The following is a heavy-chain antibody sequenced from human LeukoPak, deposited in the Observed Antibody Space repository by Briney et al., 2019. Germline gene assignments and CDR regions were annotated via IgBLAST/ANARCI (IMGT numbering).Heavy chain of an antibody. CDR1: GFTFISYI. D-gene: IGHD2/OR15-2a*01. Sequence: GGSLRLSCAGSGFTFISYIMNWVRPAPGKGLEWFSSISSSSSYIFYVDSLKGRFTISRDNAKNSLFLQMNRLRAEDTAVYYCARGFLPRPGFFDCWGKGTMVTVSS. V-gene: IGHV3-21*01. CDR3: ARGFLPRPGFFDC. CDR2: ISSSSSYI. J-gene: IGHJ4*02.